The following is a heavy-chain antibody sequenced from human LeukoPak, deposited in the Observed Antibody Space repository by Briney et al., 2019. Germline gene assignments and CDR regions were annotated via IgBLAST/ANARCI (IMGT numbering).Heavy chain of an antibody. Sequence: PSQTLSLTCTVSGVSITFGSYYWTWLRQPAGKGLEWIGRIYTSGRTFYNPSLKSRVTISMDTSMNQFSLRLNSVTAADTAVYYCARARVIPASFDDWGQGALVTVSS. D-gene: IGHD3-16*02. CDR2: IYTSGRT. J-gene: IGHJ4*02. V-gene: IGHV4-61*02. CDR3: ARARVIPASFDD. CDR1: GVSITFGSYY.